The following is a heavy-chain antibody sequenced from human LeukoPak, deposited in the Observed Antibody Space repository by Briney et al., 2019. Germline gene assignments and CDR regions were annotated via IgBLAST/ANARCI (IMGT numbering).Heavy chain of an antibody. CDR2: ISSSSSTI. D-gene: IGHD4-17*01. J-gene: IGHJ3*02. V-gene: IGHV3-48*01. Sequence: PGGSLRLSCAASGFTFSSYSMNWVRQAPGKGLEWVSYISSSSSTIYYADSVKGRFTISRDNAKNSLYLQMNSLRAEDTAVYYCARGGVQTTADAFDIWGQGTMVTVSP. CDR3: ARGGVQTTADAFDI. CDR1: GFTFSSYS.